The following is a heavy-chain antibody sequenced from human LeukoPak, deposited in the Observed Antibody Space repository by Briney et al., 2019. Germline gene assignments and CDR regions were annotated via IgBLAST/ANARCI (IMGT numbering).Heavy chain of an antibody. D-gene: IGHD3-22*01. J-gene: IGHJ4*02. CDR2: ISGSGVST. V-gene: IGHV3-23*01. CDR1: GFTFSSYA. Sequence: GGSLRLSCAASGFTFSSYAMSWVRQAPGKGLEWVSAISGSGVSTYYADSVKGRFTISRDNSKNTLYLQMNSLRAEDTAVYYCAKRAWGNTYYYDSSGYYRDWGQGTLVTVSS. CDR3: AKRAWGNTYYYDSSGYYRD.